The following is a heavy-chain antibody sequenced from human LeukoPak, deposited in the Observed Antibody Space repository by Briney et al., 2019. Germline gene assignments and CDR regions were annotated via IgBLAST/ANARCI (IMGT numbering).Heavy chain of an antibody. J-gene: IGHJ4*02. CDR1: GGSISGFH. CDR2: VFYSGGT. CDR3: ASSIDHPRMGYFDY. Sequence: PSETLSLTCTVSGGSISGFHWSWIRQPPGKGLDYIGDVFYSGGTNYNPSLKSRVTISVDTSKNQFSLKLSSVTAADTAVYYCASSIDHPRMGYFDYWGQGTLVTVSS. V-gene: IGHV4-59*01. D-gene: IGHD2/OR15-2a*01.